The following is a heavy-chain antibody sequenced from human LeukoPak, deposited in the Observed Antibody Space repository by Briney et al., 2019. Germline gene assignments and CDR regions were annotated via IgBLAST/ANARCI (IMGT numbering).Heavy chain of an antibody. CDR1: GFTFTNFA. CDR3: ARDRELRYFDY. J-gene: IGHJ4*02. V-gene: IGHV3-23*01. D-gene: IGHD1-26*01. CDR2: LTGSGDGT. Sequence: GGSLRLSCATSGFTFTNFAMSWVRQAPGKGLEWVSGLTGSGDGTYYADSVKGRFTISRDDSKNTLYLQMNSLRAEDTAVYYCARDRELRYFDYWGQGTLVIVSS.